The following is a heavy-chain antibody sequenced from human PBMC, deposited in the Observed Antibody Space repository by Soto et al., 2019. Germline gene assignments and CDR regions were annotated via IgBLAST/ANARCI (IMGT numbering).Heavy chain of an antibody. CDR2: ISKSSTTI. Sequence: GGSLRLSCIASGFTLSTYSMTWVRQAPGKGLEWLAYISKSSTTINYADSVKGRFTISRDNAKNSVYLEMSSLRDEDSAVYYCARDPPNFYYYGMDVWGQGATVTVSS. J-gene: IGHJ6*02. CDR1: GFTLSTYS. CDR3: ARDPPNFYYYGMDV. V-gene: IGHV3-48*02.